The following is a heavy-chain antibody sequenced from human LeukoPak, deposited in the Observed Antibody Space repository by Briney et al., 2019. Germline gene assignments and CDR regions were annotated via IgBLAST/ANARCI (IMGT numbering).Heavy chain of an antibody. J-gene: IGHJ4*02. D-gene: IGHD3-3*01. CDR1: GFNFRRYN. Sequence: GGSLRLSCITSGFNFRRYNMAWVRQAPGKGLAWLATFAWDESAIEYADSVRGRFTISRDNAKNSVHLQVTGLRADGTAVYFCVTDFWYCFDYWGQGLLVTVSS. CDR2: FAWDESAI. V-gene: IGHV3-7*01. CDR3: VTDFWYCFDY.